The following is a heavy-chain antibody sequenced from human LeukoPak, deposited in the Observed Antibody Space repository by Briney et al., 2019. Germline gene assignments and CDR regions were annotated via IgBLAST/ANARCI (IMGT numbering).Heavy chain of an antibody. J-gene: IGHJ4*02. CDR3: VRSPYNFYFDY. V-gene: IGHV4-39*07. CDR1: GGSIRSPDYY. Sequence: SETLSLTCTVSGGSIRSPDYYWGWIRQPPGKGLEWIGSIYYTGDTYNIPSLKGRLTISVDLSKNQFSLRLSSVTAADTAVFYCVRSPYNFYFDYWGQGALVTVSS. D-gene: IGHD1-1*01. CDR2: IYYTGDT.